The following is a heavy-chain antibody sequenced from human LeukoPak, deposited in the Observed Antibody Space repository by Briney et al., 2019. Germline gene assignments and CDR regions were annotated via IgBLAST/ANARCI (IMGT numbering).Heavy chain of an antibody. D-gene: IGHD5-18*01. Sequence: GGSLRLSCAASGFTFSSYAMSWVRQAPGKGLDWVSYISSSSTTIYYADSVKGRFTISRDNPKNTLYLQMNSLRAEDTAVYYCARAETWIQLWLNGWGQGTLVTVSS. V-gene: IGHV3-48*01. CDR3: ARAETWIQLWLNG. CDR1: GFTFSSYA. J-gene: IGHJ4*02. CDR2: ISSSSTTI.